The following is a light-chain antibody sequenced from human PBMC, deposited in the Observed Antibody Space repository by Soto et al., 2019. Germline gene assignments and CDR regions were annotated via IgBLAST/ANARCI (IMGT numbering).Light chain of an antibody. CDR1: QSVSSD. J-gene: IGKJ1*01. Sequence: EIVMTQSPSTLSVSPGERATLSCRASQSVSSDLAWYQHKPGQAPRLLIYGASTRATGIPARFSGRGSGTEFTLTISSLQSVDFAVYYCQQYDIWPQTFGQGTKVDIK. V-gene: IGKV3-15*01. CDR3: QQYDIWPQT. CDR2: GAS.